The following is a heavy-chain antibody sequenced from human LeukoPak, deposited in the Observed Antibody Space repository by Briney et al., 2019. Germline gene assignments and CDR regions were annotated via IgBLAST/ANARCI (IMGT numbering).Heavy chain of an antibody. D-gene: IGHD2-15*01. Sequence: GGSLRLSCAASGFTFSAYTMNWVRHAPGKGLEWVSYISSSSSTIYYADSVKGRFTISRDNAKNSLYLQMNSLRDEDTAVYYCARGGPIYCSGDSCYPGDYWGQGTLVTVSS. V-gene: IGHV3-48*02. J-gene: IGHJ4*02. CDR2: ISSSSSTI. CDR1: GFTFSAYT. CDR3: ARGGPIYCSGDSCYPGDY.